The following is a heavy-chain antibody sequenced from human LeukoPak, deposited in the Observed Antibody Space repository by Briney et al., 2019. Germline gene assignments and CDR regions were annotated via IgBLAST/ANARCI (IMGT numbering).Heavy chain of an antibody. CDR3: ARGLLSAAGYNWFDP. CDR1: GGTFSSYA. V-gene: IGHV1-69*13. Sequence: SVKVSCKASGGTFSSYAISWVRQAPGQGLEWMGGIIPIFGTANYAQKFQGRVTITADESTSTAYMELSSLRSEDTAVYYCARGLLSAAGYNWFDPWGQGTLVTVSS. J-gene: IGHJ5*02. CDR2: IIPIFGTA. D-gene: IGHD6-13*01.